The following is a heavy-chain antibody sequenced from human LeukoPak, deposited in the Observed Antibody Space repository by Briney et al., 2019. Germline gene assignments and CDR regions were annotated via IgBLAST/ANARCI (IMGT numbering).Heavy chain of an antibody. V-gene: IGHV3-23*01. CDR3: AKDHSPSGGWYSDY. J-gene: IGHJ4*02. D-gene: IGHD6-19*01. CDR1: GFTFNSYA. Sequence: PGGSLRLSCAASGFTFNSYAMSWVRQAPGKGLEWVSGISGSGGTPYYADSVKGRFTISRDNSKKTLYLQMNSLRAEDTAVYYCAKDHSPSGGWYSDYWGQGTLVTVSS. CDR2: ISGSGGTP.